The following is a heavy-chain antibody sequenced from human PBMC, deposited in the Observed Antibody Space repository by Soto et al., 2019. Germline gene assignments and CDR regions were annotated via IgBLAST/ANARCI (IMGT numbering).Heavy chain of an antibody. CDR1: GFTFSSHW. V-gene: IGHV3-74*01. CDR2: ISSDGSST. D-gene: IGHD2-2*01. CDR3: ARGPYCISTSCYDWFDP. J-gene: IGHJ5*02. Sequence: PGGPLRLSCAVSGFTFSSHWMHWVRQAPGKGLVWVSRISSDGSSTTYADSVKGRFTISRDNAKNTLYMKMDSLRAEDTGVYYCARGPYCISTSCYDWFDPWGQGTLVTVSS.